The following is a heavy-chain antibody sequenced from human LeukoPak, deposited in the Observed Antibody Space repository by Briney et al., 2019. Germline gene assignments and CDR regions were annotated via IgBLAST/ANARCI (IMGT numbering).Heavy chain of an antibody. CDR3: ARKFDTYYFDY. V-gene: IGHV4-30-4*08. D-gene: IGHD3-10*01. J-gene: IGHJ4*02. Sequence: SETLSLTCTVSGGSISSGDYYWSWIRQPPGKGLEWVGYIYYSGSTYYNPSLKSRVTISVDTSKNQFSLKLSSVTAADTAVYYCARKFDTYYFDYWGQGTLVTVSS. CDR2: IYYSGST. CDR1: GGSISSGDYY.